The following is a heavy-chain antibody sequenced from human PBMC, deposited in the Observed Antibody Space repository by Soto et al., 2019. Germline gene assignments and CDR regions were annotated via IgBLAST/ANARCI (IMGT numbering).Heavy chain of an antibody. Sequence: SETLSLTCAVYGGSFSGYYWSWIRQPPGKGLEWIGEINHSGSTNYNPSLKSRVTISVDTSKNQFSLKLSPVTAADTAVYYCARGGVLTTVTYFDYWGQGTLVTVSS. D-gene: IGHD4-17*01. J-gene: IGHJ4*02. CDR1: GGSFSGYY. CDR3: ARGGVLTTVTYFDY. CDR2: INHSGST. V-gene: IGHV4-34*01.